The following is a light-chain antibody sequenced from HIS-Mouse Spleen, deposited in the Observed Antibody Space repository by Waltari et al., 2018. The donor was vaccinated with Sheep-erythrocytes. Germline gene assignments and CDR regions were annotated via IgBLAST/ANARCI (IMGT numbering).Light chain of an antibody. Sequence: QSALTQPASVSVSPGQSITISCTGTSSDVGSYNLVSCHQQHPGKAPKPMIYEGSKRPAGVSNRFSGFKSGNTASLTISGLQAEDEADYYCCSYAGSSTWVFGGGTKLTVL. CDR1: SSDVGSYNL. V-gene: IGLV2-23*01. CDR2: EGS. J-gene: IGLJ3*02. CDR3: CSYAGSSTWV.